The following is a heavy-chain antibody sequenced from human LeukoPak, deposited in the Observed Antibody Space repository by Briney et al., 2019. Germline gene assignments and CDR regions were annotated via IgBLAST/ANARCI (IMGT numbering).Heavy chain of an antibody. J-gene: IGHJ3*02. CDR2: MNPNSGNT. V-gene: IGHV1-8*03. D-gene: IGHD6-19*01. CDR3: ASGLAVAGTDAFDI. Sequence: GASVKVSCKASGYTFTSYDINWVRQATEQGLEWMGWMNPNSGNTGYAQKFQGRVTITRNTSISTAYMELSGLRSEDTAVYYCASGLAVAGTDAFDIWGQGTMVTVSS. CDR1: GYTFTSYD.